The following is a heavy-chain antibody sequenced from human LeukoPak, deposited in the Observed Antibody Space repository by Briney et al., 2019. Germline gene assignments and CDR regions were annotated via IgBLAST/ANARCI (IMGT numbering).Heavy chain of an antibody. J-gene: IGHJ6*02. CDR1: GFTLSSNG. CDR3: AKDRGVYYNYGMDV. CDR2: ISYDVSNK. Sequence: GGSLRLSCAASGFTLSSNGMHWVRQAPGKGLEGVAVISYDVSNKYYANSVKGRFTISRDNSKNTLYLQMNSLRAEETAVYFCAKDRGVYYNYGMDVWGQGTTVTVSS. V-gene: IGHV3-30*18.